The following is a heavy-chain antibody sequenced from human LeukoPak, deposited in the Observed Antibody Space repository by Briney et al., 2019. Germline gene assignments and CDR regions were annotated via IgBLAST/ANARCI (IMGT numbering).Heavy chain of an antibody. V-gene: IGHV3-74*01. CDR3: ATSARTYIGSSLDY. Sequence: PGGSLRLSCAASGFTFSTYWMHWVRQDPGKGLVWVSRISSDASITSYADPVKGRFTISRDNAKSTLYLQMNSLRAEDTALYYCATSARTYIGSSLDYWGQGTLVTVSS. D-gene: IGHD2-15*01. J-gene: IGHJ4*02. CDR2: ISSDASIT. CDR1: GFTFSTYW.